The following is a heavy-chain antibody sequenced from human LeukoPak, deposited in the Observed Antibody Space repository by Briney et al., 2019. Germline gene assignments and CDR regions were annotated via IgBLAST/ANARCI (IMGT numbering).Heavy chain of an antibody. V-gene: IGHV4-34*01. Sequence: KPSETLSLTCAVYGGSFSGYYWSWIRQPPGKGLEWIGEINHSGSTNYNPSLKSRVTISVDTSKNQFSLKPSSVTAADTAVYYCARVFTGVGAYYFDYWGQGTLVTVSS. J-gene: IGHJ4*02. D-gene: IGHD1-26*01. CDR3: ARVFTGVGAYYFDY. CDR2: INHSGST. CDR1: GGSFSGYY.